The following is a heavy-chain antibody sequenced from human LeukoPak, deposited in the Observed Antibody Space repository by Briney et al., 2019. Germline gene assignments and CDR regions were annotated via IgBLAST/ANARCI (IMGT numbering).Heavy chain of an antibody. J-gene: IGHJ3*02. CDR3: ARHTGDAFDI. V-gene: IGHV5-10-1*01. CDR2: IDPSDSYT. Sequence: GESLKISCRGSGYSFTTYWVSWVRQMPGKGLEWMGRIDPSDSYTNYSPSFQGHVTISGDKSISTAYLQWSSLKASDTAMYYCARHTGDAFDIWGQGTMVTVSS. D-gene: IGHD4-17*01. CDR1: GYSFTTYW.